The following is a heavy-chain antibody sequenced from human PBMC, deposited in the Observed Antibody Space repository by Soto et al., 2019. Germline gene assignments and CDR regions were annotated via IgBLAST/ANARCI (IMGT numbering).Heavy chain of an antibody. Sequence: QVQLQESGPGLVKPSQTLSLTCTVSGGSISSGDYYWSWIRQPPGKGLEWIGYIYYSGSTYYNPSLKRXXTXSXXTSKNQFSLKLSSVTAADTAVYYCARVHSYGYFDYWGQGTLVTVSS. CDR1: GGSISSGDYY. V-gene: IGHV4-30-4*01. J-gene: IGHJ4*02. CDR3: ARVHSYGYFDY. CDR2: IYYSGST. D-gene: IGHD5-18*01.